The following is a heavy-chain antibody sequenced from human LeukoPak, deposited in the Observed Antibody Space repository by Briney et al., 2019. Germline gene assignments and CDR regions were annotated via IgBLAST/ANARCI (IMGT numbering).Heavy chain of an antibody. V-gene: IGHV1-3*01. D-gene: IGHD3-16*01. CDR2: INADNGNT. CDR3: ARGGELTYTDY. J-gene: IGHJ4*02. CDR1: GYTFINYA. Sequence: ASVKVSCKASGYTFINYAIHWVRQAPGQRLEWMGLINADNGNTKYSQNFQGRVTITRDTSASTAYMELSSLTSEDTAVYYCARGGELTYTDYWGQGTLVTVSS.